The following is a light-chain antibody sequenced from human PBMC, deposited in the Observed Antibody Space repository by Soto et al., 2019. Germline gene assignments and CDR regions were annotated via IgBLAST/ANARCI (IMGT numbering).Light chain of an antibody. Sequence: DIRMTQSPSTLSTSVGDRVTITCRASQTSRGWLAWYQQKPGKAPKLLIYDASTLESGVPSRFSGSGSGTEFTLTISSLQPDEFATYYFQQYNSYSWTFGQGTTVAIK. CDR2: DAS. CDR1: QTSRGW. V-gene: IGKV1-5*01. J-gene: IGKJ1*01. CDR3: QQYNSYSWT.